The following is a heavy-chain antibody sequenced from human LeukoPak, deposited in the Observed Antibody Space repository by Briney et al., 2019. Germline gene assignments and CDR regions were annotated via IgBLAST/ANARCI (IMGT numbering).Heavy chain of an antibody. Sequence: GGSLRLSCAASGFVFSDYAMSWVRQAPGKGLEWVSGICVSGGSKYYADSVKGRFTISKDNSKNTLYLQMNSLRAEDTAVYLCVKGMVFGGNSAYWGQGTLVTVSS. CDR1: GFVFSDYA. J-gene: IGHJ4*02. V-gene: IGHV3-23*01. D-gene: IGHD4-23*01. CDR3: VKGMVFGGNSAY. CDR2: ICVSGGSK.